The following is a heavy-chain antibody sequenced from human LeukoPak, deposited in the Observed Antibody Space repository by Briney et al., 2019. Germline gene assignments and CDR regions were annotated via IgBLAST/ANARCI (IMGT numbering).Heavy chain of an antibody. CDR3: ARLRGYSYGYNYYGMDV. V-gene: IGHV1-69*01. D-gene: IGHD5-18*01. J-gene: IGHJ6*01. CDR2: IIRIFGTA. Sequence: GASVKVSCKASGGTFSSYAINWVRQAPGQGLEWMSGIIRIFGTANYAQKFQGRFTITADESTSTAYMELSSLRSEDTAVYYCARLRGYSYGYNYYGMDVWGKGTTVTASS. CDR1: GGTFSSYA.